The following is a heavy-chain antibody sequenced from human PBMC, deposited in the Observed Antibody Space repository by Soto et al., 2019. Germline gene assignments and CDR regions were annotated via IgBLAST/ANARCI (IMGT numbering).Heavy chain of an antibody. CDR3: ARDPDITMVRDYYYYYGMDV. CDR1: GFTFSSYA. J-gene: IGHJ6*02. D-gene: IGHD3-10*01. CDR2: ISYDGSNK. Sequence: LRLSCAASGFTFSSYAMHWVRQAPGKGLEWVAVISYDGSNKYYADSVKGRFTISRDNSKNTLYLQMNSLRAEDTAVYYCARDPDITMVRDYYYYYGMDVWGQGTTVTVSS. V-gene: IGHV3-30-3*01.